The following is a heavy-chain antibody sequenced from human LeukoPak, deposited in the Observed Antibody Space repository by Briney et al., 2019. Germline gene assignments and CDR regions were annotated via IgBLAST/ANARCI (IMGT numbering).Heavy chain of an antibody. J-gene: IGHJ6*02. V-gene: IGHV4-31*03. D-gene: IGHD2-2*03. CDR2: IYYSGST. CDR3: ARDWMSGMDV. CDR1: GGSISSGGYY. Sequence: SETLSLTCTVSGGSISSGGYYWSWLRQHPGKGLEWIGYIYYSGSTYYNPSLKSRVTISVDTSKNQFSLKLSSVTAADTAVYYCARDWMSGMDVWGQGTTVTVSS.